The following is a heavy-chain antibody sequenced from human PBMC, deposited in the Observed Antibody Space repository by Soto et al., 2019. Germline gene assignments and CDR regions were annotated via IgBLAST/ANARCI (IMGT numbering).Heavy chain of an antibody. D-gene: IGHD3-10*01. CDR1: GFTFSSYG. Sequence: GGSLRLSCAASGFTFSSYGMHWVRQAPGKGLEWVAVIWYDGSNKYYADSVKGRFTISRDNSKNTLYLQMNSLRAEDTAVYYCARDPPSKDGSGSYLPTYYFDYWGQGTLVTVSS. CDR2: IWYDGSNK. CDR3: ARDPPSKDGSGSYLPTYYFDY. V-gene: IGHV3-33*01. J-gene: IGHJ4*02.